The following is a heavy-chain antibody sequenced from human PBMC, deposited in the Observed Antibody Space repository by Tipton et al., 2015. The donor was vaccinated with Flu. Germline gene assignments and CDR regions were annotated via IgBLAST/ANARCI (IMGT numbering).Heavy chain of an antibody. Sequence: SLRLSCAASGFTFDAYAMYWVRQAPGKGLERVSGISWNSVNIDYVDSVRGRFTISRDNAKNSLYLQMNSLRVEDTALYYCAKAIDYGPSYYFDYWGQGTLVTVCS. V-gene: IGHV3-9*01. J-gene: IGHJ4*02. CDR1: GFTFDAYA. CDR2: ISWNSVNI. D-gene: IGHD4-17*01. CDR3: AKAIDYGPSYYFDY.